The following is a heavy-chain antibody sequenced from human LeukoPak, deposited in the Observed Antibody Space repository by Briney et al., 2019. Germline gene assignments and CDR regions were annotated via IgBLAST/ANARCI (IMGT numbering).Heavy chain of an antibody. Sequence: GGSLRLSCAASGFTFSSYWMSWARQAPGMGLEWVANIKQDGSEKNYVDSAKGRFTISRDNAKNSLYLQMSSLRAEDTAVYYCVRNSPDGWDWGQGTLVTVSS. D-gene: IGHD1-26*01. CDR1: GFTFSSYW. J-gene: IGHJ4*02. V-gene: IGHV3-7*03. CDR3: VRNSPDGWD. CDR2: IKQDGSEK.